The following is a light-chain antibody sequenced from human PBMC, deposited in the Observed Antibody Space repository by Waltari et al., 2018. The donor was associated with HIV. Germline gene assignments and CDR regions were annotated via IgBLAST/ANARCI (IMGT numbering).Light chain of an antibody. CDR3: QQYNNWPPVT. Sequence: IVMTQSPATLSVPPGARAPLSCRASRAVASDLAWYQQNPGQPPRLLIYGASTRPTGIPARFSGSGSGTEFTLTISSLQSEDFAVYYCQQYNNWPPVTFGPGTKVDIK. V-gene: IGKV3-15*01. CDR2: GAS. J-gene: IGKJ3*01. CDR1: RAVASD.